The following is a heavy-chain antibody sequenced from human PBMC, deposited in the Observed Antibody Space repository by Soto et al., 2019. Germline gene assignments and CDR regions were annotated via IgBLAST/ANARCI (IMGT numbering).Heavy chain of an antibody. CDR2: IIPILGIA. J-gene: IGHJ3*02. CDR1: GGTFSSYT. D-gene: IGHD2-21*02. CDR3: AREDGGNSRDAFDI. Sequence: QVQLVQSGAEVKKPGSSVKVSYKASGGTFSSYTISWVRQAPGQGLEWMGRIIPILGIANYAQKFQGRVTNTADKSTSTAYMELSSLRSEDTAVYYCAREDGGNSRDAFDIWGQGTMVTVSS. V-gene: IGHV1-69*08.